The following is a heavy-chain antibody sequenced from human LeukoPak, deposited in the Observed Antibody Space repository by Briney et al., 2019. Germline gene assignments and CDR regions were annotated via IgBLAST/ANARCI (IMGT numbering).Heavy chain of an antibody. D-gene: IGHD4-23*01. CDR2: ISSSSSYI. V-gene: IGHV3-21*01. J-gene: IGHJ5*02. CDR3: AGVGNSEWQQPEYWFDP. CDR1: GFTFSSYS. Sequence: GGSLRLSCAASGFTFSSYSMNWVRQAPGKGLEWVSSISSSSSYIYYADSVKGRFTISRDNAKNSLYLQMNSLRAEDTAVYYCAGVGNSEWQQPEYWFDPWGQGTLVTVSS.